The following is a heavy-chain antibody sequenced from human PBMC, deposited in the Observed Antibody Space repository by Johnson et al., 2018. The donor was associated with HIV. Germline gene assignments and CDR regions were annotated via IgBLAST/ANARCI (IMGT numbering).Heavy chain of an antibody. CDR2: IRYDGSYK. V-gene: IGHV3-30*02. D-gene: IGHD2-8*02. J-gene: IGHJ3*02. Sequence: HVQLVESGGGVVQPGGSLRLSCAASGFTFSTYGMYWVRQAPGKGLEWVAFIRYDGSYKYYGDSVKGRFTISRDNSKNTLYMQMNSLRAEDTAVYYCAKDPVQGVGLDIWGQGTMVTVSS. CDR3: AKDPVQGVGLDI. CDR1: GFTFSTYG.